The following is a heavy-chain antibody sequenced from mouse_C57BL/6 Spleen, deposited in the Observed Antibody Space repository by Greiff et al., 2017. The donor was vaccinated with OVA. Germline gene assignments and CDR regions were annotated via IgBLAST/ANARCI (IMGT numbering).Heavy chain of an antibody. CDR1: GYTFTSYW. Sequence: QVQLQQPGAELVKPGASVKMSCKASGYTFTSYWITWVKQRPGQGLEWIGDIYPGSGSTNYNEKFKSKATLTVDTSSSTAYMQLSSLTSEDSAVYYCARTGSSFPAWFAYWGQGTLVTVSA. CDR3: ARTGSSFPAWFAY. J-gene: IGHJ3*01. D-gene: IGHD1-1*01. V-gene: IGHV1-55*01. CDR2: IYPGSGST.